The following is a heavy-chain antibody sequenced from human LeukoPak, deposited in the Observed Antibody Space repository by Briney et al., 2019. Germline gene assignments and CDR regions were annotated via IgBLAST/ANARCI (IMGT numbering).Heavy chain of an antibody. CDR1: SGSINSYY. J-gene: IGHJ4*02. CDR3: ARDDSSRDDSGAYHY. V-gene: IGHV4-4*07. Sequence: SETLSPTCTVSSGSINSYYWAWIRQAAGRRLEWVGRVHVSGSTNYNPSLRSRVAISLDRSKNQFSLTVRSLTAADTAVYYCARDDSSRDDSGAYHYWGRGILVTVSS. D-gene: IGHD3-22*01. CDR2: VHVSGST.